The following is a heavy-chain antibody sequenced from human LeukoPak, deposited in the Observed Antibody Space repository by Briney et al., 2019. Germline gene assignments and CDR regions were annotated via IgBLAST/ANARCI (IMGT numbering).Heavy chain of an antibody. Sequence: SETLSLTCAVPGGSTSSSNWWSWVRQLPGKGLEWIGTVSYSGTTYYKSSLKSRVTISVDTSKKQFSLYLNSVTAADTAVYYCARHGGYIFLNWFDPWGQGTLVTVSS. CDR1: GGSTSSSNW. CDR3: ARHGGYIFLNWFDP. J-gene: IGHJ5*01. CDR2: VSYSGTT. D-gene: IGHD6-19*01. V-gene: IGHV4-39*01.